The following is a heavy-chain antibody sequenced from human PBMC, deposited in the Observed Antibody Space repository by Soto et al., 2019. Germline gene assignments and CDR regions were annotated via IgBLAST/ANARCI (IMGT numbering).Heavy chain of an antibody. CDR3: ARGALATTISGAHLFDP. CDR1: GYTFTSYY. D-gene: IGHD3-9*01. J-gene: IGHJ5*02. V-gene: IGHV1-69*13. Sequence: ASVKVSCKASGYTFTSYYISWLRQAPGQGLEWMGGIIPNFGTANYAQKFQGRVTITADESTSTAYMELSSLRSEDTAVYYCARGALATTISGAHLFDPWGQGTLVTVSS. CDR2: IIPNFGTA.